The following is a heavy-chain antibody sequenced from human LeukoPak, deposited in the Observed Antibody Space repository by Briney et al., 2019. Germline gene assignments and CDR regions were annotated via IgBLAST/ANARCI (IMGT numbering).Heavy chain of an antibody. CDR3: AREDYYYDSSGSDY. D-gene: IGHD3-22*01. CDR2: ISFSGTTI. CDR1: GFTFSSYR. Sequence: GGSLRLSCAASGFTFSSYRMNWVRQAPGKGLEWVSYISFSGTTIYYADSVKGRFTISRDNSKNTLYLQMNSLRAEDTAVYYCAREDYYYDSSGSDYWGQGTLVTVSS. V-gene: IGHV3-48*01. J-gene: IGHJ4*02.